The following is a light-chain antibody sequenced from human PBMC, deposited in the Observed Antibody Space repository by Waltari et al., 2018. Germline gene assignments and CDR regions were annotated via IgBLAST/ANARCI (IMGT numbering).Light chain of an antibody. CDR3: QQYALGFT. J-gene: IGKJ3*01. V-gene: IGKV3-20*01. CDR2: GAS. CDR1: QSVSSSY. Sequence: EIVLTQSPGTLSLSPGERATLSCRASQSVSSSYLAWYQQKPGQAPRLLIYGASSRSTGIPDRFRCSVSETDFTLTISRLEPEDFAVYYCQQYALGFTFGPGTKVDIK.